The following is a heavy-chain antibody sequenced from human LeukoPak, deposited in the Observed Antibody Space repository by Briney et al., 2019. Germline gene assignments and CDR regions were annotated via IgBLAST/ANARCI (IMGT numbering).Heavy chain of an antibody. J-gene: IGHJ4*02. V-gene: IGHV3-20*04. CDR1: GFTFDDYG. CDR2: INWNGGST. CDR3: ARDGFGTGSN. Sequence: GSLRLSCAASGFTFDDYGMSWVRQAPGKGLEWVSGINWNGGSTGYADSVKGRFTISRDNAKNSLYLQMNTLRADDTAVYYCARDGFGTGSNWGQGTLVTVSS. D-gene: IGHD3-16*01.